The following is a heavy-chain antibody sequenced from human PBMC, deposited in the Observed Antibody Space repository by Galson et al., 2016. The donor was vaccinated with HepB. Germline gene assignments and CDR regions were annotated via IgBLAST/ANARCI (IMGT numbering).Heavy chain of an antibody. V-gene: IGHV4-34*01. Sequence: ETLSLTCAVYGGSFRGFYWSWIRQPPGKGLEWIGEINHSGSTNYNPSLKSRVTISLDTSKQQFSLKLSSVTAADTAVYYCARGTLWGNSREALAYWGQGALVTVSS. J-gene: IGHJ4*02. CDR2: INHSGST. CDR3: ARGTLWGNSREALAY. CDR1: GGSFRGFY. D-gene: IGHD3-16*02.